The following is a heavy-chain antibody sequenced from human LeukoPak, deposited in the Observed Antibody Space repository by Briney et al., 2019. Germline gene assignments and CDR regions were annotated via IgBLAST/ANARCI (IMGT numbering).Heavy chain of an antibody. J-gene: IGHJ4*02. Sequence: GGSLRLSCAASGFTFSSHTMNWVRQAPGKGLEWVSAIGGSGGRTAYADAVKGRFTISRDNSRNTLYLQMTSLRAEDTAVYYCVRDTGVSAYNDYWGQGTLVTVSS. CDR1: GFTFSSHT. CDR2: IGGSGGRT. V-gene: IGHV3-23*01. D-gene: IGHD2-8*02. CDR3: VRDTGVSAYNDY.